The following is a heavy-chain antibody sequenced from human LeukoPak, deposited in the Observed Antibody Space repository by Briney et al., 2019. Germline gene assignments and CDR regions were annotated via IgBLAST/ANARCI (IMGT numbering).Heavy chain of an antibody. D-gene: IGHD3-22*01. CDR1: GFTFSSYA. CDR3: EKDRGRITMIVVVPGHFQH. V-gene: IGHV3-23*01. CDR2: ISGSGGST. J-gene: IGHJ1*01. Sequence: GGSLRLSCAASGFTFSSYAMSWVRQAPGKGLEWVSAISGSGGSTYYADSVKGRFTISRDNAKNTLYLQMNSLRAEDTAVYYCEKDRGRITMIVVVPGHFQHWGQGTLVTVSS.